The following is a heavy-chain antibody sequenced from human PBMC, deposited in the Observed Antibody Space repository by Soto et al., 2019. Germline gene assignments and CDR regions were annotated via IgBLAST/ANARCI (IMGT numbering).Heavy chain of an antibody. CDR3: AKYGYQYYDFWSGYQYNWFDP. D-gene: IGHD3-3*01. Sequence: SETLSLTCAVYGGSFRGYYGRWIRQPPGKGLEWIGEINHSGSTNYNPSLKSRVTISVDTSKNQFSLKLSSVTAADTAVYYCAKYGYQYYDFWSGYQYNWFDPWGQGTLVTVSS. CDR1: GGSFRGYY. V-gene: IGHV4-34*01. CDR2: INHSGST. J-gene: IGHJ5*02.